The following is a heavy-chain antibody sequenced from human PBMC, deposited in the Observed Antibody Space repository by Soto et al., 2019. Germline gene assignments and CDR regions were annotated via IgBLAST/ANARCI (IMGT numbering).Heavy chain of an antibody. J-gene: IGHJ6*02. D-gene: IGHD3-3*01. CDR1: GFTFSSYA. CDR3: ASRYYDFWSGYYGYGMDV. V-gene: IGHV3-23*01. CDR2: ISGSGGSA. Sequence: GSLRLSCAASGFTFSSYAMSWVRQAPGKGLEWVSAISGSGGSAYYADSVKGRFTISRDNSKNTLYLQMNSLRAEDTAVYYCASRYYDFWSGYYGYGMDVWGQGTTVTVSS.